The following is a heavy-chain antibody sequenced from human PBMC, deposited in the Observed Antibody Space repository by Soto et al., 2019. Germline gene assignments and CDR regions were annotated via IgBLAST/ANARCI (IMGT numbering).Heavy chain of an antibody. CDR1: GDSLRSGEYY. CDR3: ARGWDTRITGTTTWFDP. D-gene: IGHD1-20*01. V-gene: IGHV4-30-4*01. Sequence: QVQLQESGPGLVKPSQTLSLTCSVSGDSLRSGEYYWTWIRQSPGKGLEWIGFILYGGSTKYNPSLERRLTMSVARSKYQFSLRLSSVTAADTAVYFCARGWDTRITGTTTWFDPWGPGTLVTVSS. J-gene: IGHJ5*02. CDR2: ILYGGST.